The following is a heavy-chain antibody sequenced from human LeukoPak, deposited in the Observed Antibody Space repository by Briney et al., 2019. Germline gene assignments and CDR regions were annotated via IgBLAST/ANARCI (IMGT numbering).Heavy chain of an antibody. CDR3: ARHSGGIAAAGTLDY. D-gene: IGHD6-13*01. CDR2: IYYSEST. Sequence: SETLSLTCTVSGGSISSYYWSWIRQPPGKGLEWIGYIYYSESTNYNPSLKSRVTISVDTSKNQFSLKLSSVTAADTAVYYCARHSGGIAAAGTLDYWGQGTLVTVSS. V-gene: IGHV4-59*08. J-gene: IGHJ4*02. CDR1: GGSISSYY.